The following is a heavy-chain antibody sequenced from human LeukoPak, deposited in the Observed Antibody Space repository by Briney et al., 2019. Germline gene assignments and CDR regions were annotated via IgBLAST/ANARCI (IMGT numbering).Heavy chain of an antibody. J-gene: IGHJ4*02. CDR2: ISGSGGTT. Sequence: PGGGLGTSLAAPGFSLFNLSPSWVRPAPREGGGGVSPISGSGGTTYYADSVKGRFTISRDNSKTTLYLQMNSLRAEDTAVYYCANDTTVVTPRALDYWGQGSQVTVSS. CDR1: GFSLFNLS. V-gene: IGHV3-23*01. D-gene: IGHD4-23*01. CDR3: ANDTTVVTPRALDY.